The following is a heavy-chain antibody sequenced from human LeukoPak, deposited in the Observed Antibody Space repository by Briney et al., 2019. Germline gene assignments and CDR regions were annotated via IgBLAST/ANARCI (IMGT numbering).Heavy chain of an antibody. CDR3: ARVRVDIVVVVAATPADY. CDR1: GGTFSSYA. V-gene: IGHV1-69*01. J-gene: IGHJ4*02. D-gene: IGHD2-15*01. CDR2: IIPIFGTA. Sequence: SVKVSCKASGGTFSSYAISWVRQAPGQGLEWMGGIIPIFGTANYAQKFQGRVTITADESTSTAYMELRSLRSDDTAVYYCARVRVDIVVVVAATPADYWGQGTLVTVSS.